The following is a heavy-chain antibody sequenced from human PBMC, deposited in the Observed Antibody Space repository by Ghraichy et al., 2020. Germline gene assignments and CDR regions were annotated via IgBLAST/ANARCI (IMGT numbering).Heavy chain of an antibody. Sequence: LSLTCAASGFTFSDYYMSWIRQAPGKGLEWLSYIASSSGYTNYADSVKGRFTISRDNAKNSLYLQMNSLRAEDTAVYYCARGGPQLELPDYWGQGTPVTVSS. CDR3: ARGGPQLELPDY. D-gene: IGHD1-7*01. CDR1: GFTFSDYY. V-gene: IGHV3-11*05. CDR2: IASSSGYT. J-gene: IGHJ4*02.